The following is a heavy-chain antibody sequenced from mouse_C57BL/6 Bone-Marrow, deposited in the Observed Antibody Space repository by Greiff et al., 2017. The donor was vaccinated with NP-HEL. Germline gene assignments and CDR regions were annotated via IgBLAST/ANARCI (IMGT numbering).Heavy chain of an antibody. J-gene: IGHJ4*01. CDR1: GYAFSSYW. CDR2: IYPGDGDT. CDR3: ARGDYGSSRFGYAMDY. Sequence: QVQLQQSGAELVKPGASVKISCKASGYAFSSYWMNWVKQRPGKGLEWIGQIYPGDGDTNYNGKFKGKATLTADKSSSTAYMQLSSLTSEDSAVYFCARGDYGSSRFGYAMDYWGQGTSVTVSS. D-gene: IGHD1-1*01. V-gene: IGHV1-80*01.